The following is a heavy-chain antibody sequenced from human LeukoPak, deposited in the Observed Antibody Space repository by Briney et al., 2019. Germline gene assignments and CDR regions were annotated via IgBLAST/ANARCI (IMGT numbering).Heavy chain of an antibody. V-gene: IGHV1-18*04. J-gene: IGHJ4*02. D-gene: IGHD6-19*01. CDR1: GYTFTGYY. Sequence: ASVKVSCKASGYTFTGYYMHWVRQAPGQGPEWMGWISGYNGNIKYAQKIQGRASMTTDTSTSTAYMELRNLRSDDTAVYYCARGSLSVAVTPFDYWGQGTLVTVSS. CDR2: ISGYNGNI. CDR3: ARGSLSVAVTPFDY.